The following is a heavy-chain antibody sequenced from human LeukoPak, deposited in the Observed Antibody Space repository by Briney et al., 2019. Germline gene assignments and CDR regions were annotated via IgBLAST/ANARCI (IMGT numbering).Heavy chain of an antibody. J-gene: IGHJ4*02. V-gene: IGHV3-33*01. Sequence: PGRSLRLSCEASGFTFSSYGMHWVRQAPGKGLEWVAVVWNDGTKKYYADSVKGRFTISRDKSKNTLYLQMNSLRAEDTAVYYCARARNDYDTSSFSALDYWGQGTLITVSS. D-gene: IGHD3-22*01. CDR2: VWNDGTKK. CDR3: ARARNDYDTSSFSALDY. CDR1: GFTFSSYG.